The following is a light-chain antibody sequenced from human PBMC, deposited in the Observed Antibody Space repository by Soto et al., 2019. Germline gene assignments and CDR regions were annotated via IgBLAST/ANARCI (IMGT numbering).Light chain of an antibody. CDR1: ETVATN. J-gene: IGKJ5*01. V-gene: IGKV3-15*01. CDR2: GAS. Sequence: VLTQSPATLSVSPGEIATRSCWASETVATNLAWYQQKPGQAPRLRISGASTRAAGISDRLRGSGSGTEFTLTISSMRSEDFATYYCQQYNTYSTFGQGTRLEIK. CDR3: QQYNTYST.